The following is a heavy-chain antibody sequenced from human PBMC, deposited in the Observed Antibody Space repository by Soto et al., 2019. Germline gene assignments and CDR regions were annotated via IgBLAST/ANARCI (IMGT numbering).Heavy chain of an antibody. CDR3: AKDRFSSGWPDY. V-gene: IGHV3-23*01. CDR2: ISGSGGST. D-gene: IGHD6-19*01. Sequence: LRLSCAASGFTFSSYAMSWVRQAPGKGLEWVSAISGSGGSTYYADSVKGRFTISRDNSKNTLYLQMNSLRAEDTAVYYCAKDRFSSGWPDYWGQGTLVTVSS. J-gene: IGHJ4*02. CDR1: GFTFSSYA.